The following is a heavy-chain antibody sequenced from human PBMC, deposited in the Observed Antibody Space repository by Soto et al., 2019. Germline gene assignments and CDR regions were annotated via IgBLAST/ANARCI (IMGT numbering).Heavy chain of an antibody. CDR3: FVVVTAIYDAFDI. Sequence: GASVKVSCKASGGTFSSYAISWVRQAPGQGLEWMGGIIPIFGTANYAQKFQGRVTITADESTSTAYMELSSLRSEDTAVYYCFVVVTAIYDAFDIRGQGTMVTVSS. D-gene: IGHD2-21*02. J-gene: IGHJ3*02. CDR1: GGTFSSYA. V-gene: IGHV1-69*13. CDR2: IIPIFGTA.